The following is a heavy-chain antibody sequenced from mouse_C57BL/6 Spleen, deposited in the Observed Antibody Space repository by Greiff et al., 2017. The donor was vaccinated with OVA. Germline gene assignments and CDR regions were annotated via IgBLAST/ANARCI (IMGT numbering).Heavy chain of an antibody. J-gene: IGHJ1*03. CDR1: GYTFTSYD. D-gene: IGHD1-1*01. V-gene: IGHV1-85*01. CDR3: ANGSSHWYFDV. Sequence: QVQLQQSGPELVKPGASVKLSCKASGYTFTSYDLNWVKQRPGQGLEWIGWIYPRDGSTTYNEKFKGKATLTVGTSSSTAYMELHSLTSEDSAVYFCANGSSHWYFDVWGTGTTVTVSS. CDR2: IYPRDGST.